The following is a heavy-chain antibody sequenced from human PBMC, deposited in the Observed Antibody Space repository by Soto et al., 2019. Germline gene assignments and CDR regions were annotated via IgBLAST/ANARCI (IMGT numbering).Heavy chain of an antibody. CDR3: ARDRVDDILTGYPSMDV. CDR2: IIPIFGTA. CDR1: GGTFSSYA. D-gene: IGHD3-9*01. Sequence: SVKVSCKASGGTFSSYAISWVRQAPGQGLEWMGGIIPIFGTANYAQKSQGRVTITADESTSTAYMELSSLRSEDTAVYYCARDRVDDILTGYPSMDVWGQGTTVTVSS. V-gene: IGHV1-69*13. J-gene: IGHJ6*02.